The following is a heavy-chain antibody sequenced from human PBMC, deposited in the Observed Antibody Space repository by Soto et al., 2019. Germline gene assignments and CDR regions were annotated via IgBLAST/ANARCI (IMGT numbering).Heavy chain of an antibody. D-gene: IGHD3-22*01. J-gene: IGHJ5*02. CDR2: IIPIFGTA. Sequence: QVQLVQSGAEVKKPGSSVKVSCKASGGTFSSYAISWVRQAPGQGLEWMGGIIPIFGTANYAQKFQGRVTITADESTSTAYMELSSLRSEDTAVYYCASLNRNYYDSSGYDWFDPWGQGTLVTVSS. CDR1: GGTFSSYA. V-gene: IGHV1-69*01. CDR3: ASLNRNYYDSSGYDWFDP.